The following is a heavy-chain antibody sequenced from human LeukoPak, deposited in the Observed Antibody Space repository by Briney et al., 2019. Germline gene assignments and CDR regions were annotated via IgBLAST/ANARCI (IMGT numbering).Heavy chain of an antibody. Sequence: PSETLSLTCAVYGGSFSGYYWSWIRQPPGKGLEWIGEINHSGSTNYNPSLKSRVTISVDTSKNQFSLKLSSVTAADTAVYYCASVNSTPYPWGQGTLVTASS. V-gene: IGHV4-34*01. CDR2: INHSGST. CDR3: ASVNSTPYP. D-gene: IGHD2-15*01. CDR1: GGSFSGYY. J-gene: IGHJ4*02.